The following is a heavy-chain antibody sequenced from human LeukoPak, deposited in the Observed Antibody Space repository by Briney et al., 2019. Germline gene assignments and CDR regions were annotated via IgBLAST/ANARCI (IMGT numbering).Heavy chain of an antibody. J-gene: IGHJ4*02. CDR1: GGSISSDY. V-gene: IGHV4-59*01. CDR3: ARRGFLDY. Sequence: AETLSLTCTVSGGSISSDYWSWIRQPPGKGLEWIGYIYYSGSTNYNPSLKSRVTISVDTSKNQFSLKLSSVTTADTAVYYCARRGFLDYWGQGTLVTVSS. CDR2: IYYSGST.